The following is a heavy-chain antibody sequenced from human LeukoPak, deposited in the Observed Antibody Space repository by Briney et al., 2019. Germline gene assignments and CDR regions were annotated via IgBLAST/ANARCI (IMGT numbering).Heavy chain of an antibody. CDR2: IYTSGST. D-gene: IGHD3-22*01. CDR1: GGSISSGSYY. Sequence: SQTLSLTCTVSGGSISSGSYYWSWIRQPAGKGLEWIGRIYTSGSTNYNPSLKSRVTISVDTSKNQFSLKLSSVTAADTAVYYCARALDSSGYYYLADWGYFDYWGQGTLVTVSS. V-gene: IGHV4-61*02. CDR3: ARALDSSGYYYLADWGYFDY. J-gene: IGHJ4*02.